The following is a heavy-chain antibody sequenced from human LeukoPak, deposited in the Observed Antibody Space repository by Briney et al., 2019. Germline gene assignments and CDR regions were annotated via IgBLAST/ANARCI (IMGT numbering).Heavy chain of an antibody. J-gene: IGHJ4*02. CDR3: ARDCPNYYGSGSPDY. CDR2: INPNSGGT. CDR1: GYTFTGYY. Sequence: ASVKVSCKASGYTFTGYYIHWVRQAPGEGLEWMGWINPNSGGTNYAQKFQGRVTMTRDTSISTAYMELSRLRSDDTAVYYCARDCPNYYGSGSPDYWGQGTPVTVSS. D-gene: IGHD3-10*01. V-gene: IGHV1-2*02.